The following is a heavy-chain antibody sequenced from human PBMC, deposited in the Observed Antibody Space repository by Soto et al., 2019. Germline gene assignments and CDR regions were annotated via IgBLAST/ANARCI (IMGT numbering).Heavy chain of an antibody. V-gene: IGHV3-15*07. Sequence: GGSLRLSCTASGFDFSNTWMNWVRQAPGKGLEWVGQIKSQADGGTTEYAAPVKGRFSVLRSDSQNALFLQMDSLKTDDTAIYYCSTGPFDYWGQGTQVTVSS. CDR3: STGPFDY. CDR2: IKSQADGGTT. J-gene: IGHJ4*02. CDR1: GFDFSNTW.